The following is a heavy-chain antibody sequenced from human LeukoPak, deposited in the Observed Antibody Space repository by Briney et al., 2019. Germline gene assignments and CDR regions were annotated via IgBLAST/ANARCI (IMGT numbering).Heavy chain of an antibody. Sequence: GGPLRLSCAASGFTFSDYYMSWIRQAPGKGLEWVSYISSSSSYTNYADSVKGRLTISRVNAKNSLYLQMNSLRAEDTAVYYCARDRYDYGSDNWFDPWGQGTLVTVSS. CDR3: ARDRYDYGSDNWFDP. D-gene: IGHD3-10*01. CDR1: GFTFSDYY. V-gene: IGHV3-11*06. J-gene: IGHJ5*02. CDR2: ISSSSSYT.